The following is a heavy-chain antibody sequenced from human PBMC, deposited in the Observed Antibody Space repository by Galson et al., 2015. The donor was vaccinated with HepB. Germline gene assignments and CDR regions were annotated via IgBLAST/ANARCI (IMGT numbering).Heavy chain of an antibody. CDR1: GFTFSSYS. D-gene: IGHD3-22*01. CDR3: ARVGGHSSGYYSEPPWRSRGLDAFDI. J-gene: IGHJ3*02. V-gene: IGHV3-48*04. Sequence: SLRLSCAASGFTFSSYSMNWVRQAPGKGLEWVSYISSSSSTIYYADSVKGRFTISRDNAKNSLYLQMNSLRAEDTAVYYCARVGGHSSGYYSEPPWRSRGLDAFDIWGQGTIVTVSS. CDR2: ISSSSSTI.